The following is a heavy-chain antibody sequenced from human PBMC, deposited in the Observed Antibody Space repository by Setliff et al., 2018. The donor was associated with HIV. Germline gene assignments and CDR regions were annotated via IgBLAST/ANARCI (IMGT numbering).Heavy chain of an antibody. Sequence: GESLKISCAASGFTFSGAEIHWVRQAAGKGLEWVGRIRSKADKYATDYGASAKGRFIISRDDSKKTAYLQMSSLRAEDTAMYYCLLPCTSGWHNWADPWGQGTLVTVSS. J-gene: IGHJ5*02. CDR3: LLPCTSGWHNWADP. CDR2: IRSKADKYAT. D-gene: IGHD2-8*01. V-gene: IGHV3-73*01. CDR1: GFTFSGAE.